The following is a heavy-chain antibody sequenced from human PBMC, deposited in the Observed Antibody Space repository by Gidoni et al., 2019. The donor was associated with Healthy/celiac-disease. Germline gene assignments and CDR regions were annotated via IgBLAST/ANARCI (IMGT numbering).Heavy chain of an antibody. CDR3: ARVDSGLDY. CDR1: GGPISSYY. Sequence: QLQLQESGPGLVKPSETLSLTCTVPGGPISSYYWSWIRQPPGKGLEWSGYIYYSGRTNYNPSLKSRVTISVDTSKNQFSLKLSSVTAADTAGYYCARVDSGLDYWGQGTLVTVSS. D-gene: IGHD5-12*01. V-gene: IGHV4-59*01. CDR2: IYYSGRT. J-gene: IGHJ4*02.